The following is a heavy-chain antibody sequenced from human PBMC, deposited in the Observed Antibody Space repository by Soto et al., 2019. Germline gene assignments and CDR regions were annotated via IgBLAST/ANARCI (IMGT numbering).Heavy chain of an antibody. CDR2: SRNRANSYTT. CDR1: GFTFSDHY. V-gene: IGHV3-72*01. CDR3: ARISLGIYGSGFDY. J-gene: IGHJ4*02. Sequence: EVQLVESGGGLVQPGGSLRLSCAASGFTFSDHYMDWVRQAPGKGLEWVGRSRNRANSYTTQYAASVKGRFTISRDDSENSLYLQMNSLKTEDTAVYYCARISLGIYGSGFDYWGQGTLVTVSS. D-gene: IGHD3-10*01.